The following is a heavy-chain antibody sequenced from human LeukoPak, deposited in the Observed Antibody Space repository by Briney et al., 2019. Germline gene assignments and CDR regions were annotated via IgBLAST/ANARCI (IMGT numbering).Heavy chain of an antibody. J-gene: IGHJ4*02. CDR3: AKGLSPLLRYFDWLHIREPDY. CDR1: GFTFSSYG. D-gene: IGHD3-9*01. CDR2: IRYDGSNK. V-gene: IGHV3-30*02. Sequence: GGSLRLSCAASGFTFSSYGMHWVRQAPGKGLEWVAFIRYDGSNKYYADSVKGRFTISRGNSKNTLYLQMNSLRAEDTAVYYCAKGLSPLLRYFDWLHIREPDYWGQGTLVTVSS.